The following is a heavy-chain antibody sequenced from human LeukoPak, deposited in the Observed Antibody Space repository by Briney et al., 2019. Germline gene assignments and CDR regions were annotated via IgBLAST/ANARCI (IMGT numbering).Heavy chain of an antibody. D-gene: IGHD1-26*01. CDR1: GFTFSSYA. Sequence: PGRSLRLSCAASGFTFSSYAMHWVRQAPGKGLEWVAVISYDGSNKYYADSVKGRFTISRDNSKNTLYLQMNSLRAEDTAVYYCARDQKVGGDFDYWGQGTLVTVSS. V-gene: IGHV3-30-3*01. J-gene: IGHJ4*02. CDR3: ARDQKVGGDFDY. CDR2: ISYDGSNK.